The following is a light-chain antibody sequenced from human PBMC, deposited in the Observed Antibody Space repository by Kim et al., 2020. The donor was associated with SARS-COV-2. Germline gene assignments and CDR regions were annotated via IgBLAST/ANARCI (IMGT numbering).Light chain of an antibody. CDR3: QQYNNWPPWT. J-gene: IGKJ1*01. Sequence: EVVLTQSPATLSVSPGERATLSCRASQSIGSNLAWYQQKPGQAPRLLIHGASTRATGIPARFSGSGFGTELTLIISSLQSEDYAVYYCQQYNNWPPWTVGQGTKV. CDR2: GAS. CDR1: QSIGSN. V-gene: IGKV3-15*01.